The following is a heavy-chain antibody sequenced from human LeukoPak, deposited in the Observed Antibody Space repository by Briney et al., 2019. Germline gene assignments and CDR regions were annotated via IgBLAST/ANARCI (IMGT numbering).Heavy chain of an antibody. CDR2: VSYDGYTK. V-gene: IGHV3-30*18. CDR3: AKDKTMQWVVQEYCFDS. J-gene: IGHJ4*02. CDR1: GFVFSDYA. D-gene: IGHD6-19*01. Sequence: GGSLRLSCAVSGFVFSDYAMHWVRQAPGKGLEWVAVVSYDGYTKYYAESVKGRFTISRDNSNNTLFLQMSSLRAEDTALYYCAKDKTMQWVVQEYCFDSWGQGALVTVSS.